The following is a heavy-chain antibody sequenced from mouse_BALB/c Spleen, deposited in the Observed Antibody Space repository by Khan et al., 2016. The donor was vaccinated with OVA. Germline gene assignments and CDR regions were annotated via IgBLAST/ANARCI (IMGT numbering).Heavy chain of an antibody. V-gene: IGHV1S137*01. CDR3: ARGDGVLRANLDD. D-gene: IGHD1-1*01. CDR2: ISTYYGNA. Sequence: VELVESGPELVRPGVSVKISCKGSGYTFTDYTMHWVKQSHAKSLEWIGLISTYYGNADYNQKFKGKATMTVDKSSNTAYMELASLTSEDSGSYYCARGDGVLRANLDDWGQGTTLTVSS. J-gene: IGHJ2*01. CDR1: GYTFTDYT.